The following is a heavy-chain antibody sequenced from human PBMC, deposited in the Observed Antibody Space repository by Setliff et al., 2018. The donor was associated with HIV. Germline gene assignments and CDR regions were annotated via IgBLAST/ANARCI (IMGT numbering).Heavy chain of an antibody. V-gene: IGHV4-4*07. CDR2: IYYSGTT. D-gene: IGHD6-13*01. Sequence: SETLSLTCNVTDGSTSSYYWNWFRQPAGKGLEWIGSIYYSGTTIYNPSLKSRVAMSVDTSKNQFSLKLSSVTAADTATYYCARDQGSTWFWDYFDYWGQGTLVTVSS. J-gene: IGHJ4*02. CDR1: DGSTSSYY. CDR3: ARDQGSTWFWDYFDY.